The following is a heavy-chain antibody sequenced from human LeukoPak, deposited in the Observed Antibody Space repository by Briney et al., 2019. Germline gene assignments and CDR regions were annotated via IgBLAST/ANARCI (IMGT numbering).Heavy chain of an antibody. V-gene: IGHV1-8*03. Sequence: GASEKVSCKASGYTFTSYDINWVRQATGQGLEWMGWMNPNSGNTGYAQKFQGRVTITRNTSISTAYMELSSLRSEDTAVYYCARDVVRGASDYWGQGTLVTVSS. D-gene: IGHD3-10*01. CDR2: MNPNSGNT. J-gene: IGHJ4*02. CDR1: GYTFTSYD. CDR3: ARDVVRGASDY.